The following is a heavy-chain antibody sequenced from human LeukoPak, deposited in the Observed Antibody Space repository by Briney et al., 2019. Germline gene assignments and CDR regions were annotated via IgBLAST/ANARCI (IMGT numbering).Heavy chain of an antibody. CDR3: ASGDHGDYEAFDI. D-gene: IGHD4-17*01. CDR1: GYMFTTYY. Sequence: ASVKISCKASGYMFTTYYMQWVRQAPGQGLEWMGVIHPGNGKTNYAQEFQARVTITRDTFTRTVNMGLSSLSSEDTAVYYCASGDHGDYEAFDIWGQGTMVTVSS. J-gene: IGHJ3*02. CDR2: IHPGNGKT. V-gene: IGHV1-46*01.